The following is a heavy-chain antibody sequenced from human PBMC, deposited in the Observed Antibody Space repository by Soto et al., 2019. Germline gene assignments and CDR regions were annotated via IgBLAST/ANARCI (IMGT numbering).Heavy chain of an antibody. CDR2: IYYTGST. V-gene: IGHV4-39*01. Sequence: PSETLSLTCTVSGGSISSSSYYWGWISQPPGKGLEWIGSIYYTGSTYYTPSLESRVTISVDTSKNQCSLKLSSVTAADTAVFYCARLPGITTLRRDYWGQGTLVTVSS. CDR1: GGSISSSSYY. J-gene: IGHJ4*02. CDR3: ARLPGITTLRRDY. D-gene: IGHD3-3*01.